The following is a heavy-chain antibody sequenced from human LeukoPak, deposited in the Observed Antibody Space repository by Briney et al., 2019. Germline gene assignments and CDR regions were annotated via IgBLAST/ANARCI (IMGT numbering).Heavy chain of an antibody. CDR2: IYSGGST. V-gene: IGHV3-66*01. CDR3: KYSSSWYEDY. D-gene: IGHD6-13*01. J-gene: IGHJ4*02. CDR1: GFTFSSYA. Sequence: PGGSLRLSCAASGFTFSSYAMSWVRQAPGKGLEWASVIYSGGSTYYADSVKGRFTISRDNSKNTLYLQMNSLRAEDTAVYYCKYSSSWYEDYWGQGTLVTVSS.